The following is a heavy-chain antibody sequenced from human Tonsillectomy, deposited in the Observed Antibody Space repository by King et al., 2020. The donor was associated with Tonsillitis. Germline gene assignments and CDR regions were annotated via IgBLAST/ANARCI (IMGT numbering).Heavy chain of an antibody. CDR1: GGTFSSYA. CDR3: ARGKTLRFRGPYYYYAMDV. CDR2: IRPIFGTT. J-gene: IGHJ6*02. Sequence: QLVQSGPEVKKPGSSVKVSCWASGGTFSSYAINWVRQAPGQGLEWMGVIRPIFGTTNYTQKFQGRVTITADESKNIAFMEVTSLTSEDSAVYYCARGKTLRFRGPYYYYAMDVWGQGTTVTVSS. D-gene: IGHD3-16*01. V-gene: IGHV1-69*01.